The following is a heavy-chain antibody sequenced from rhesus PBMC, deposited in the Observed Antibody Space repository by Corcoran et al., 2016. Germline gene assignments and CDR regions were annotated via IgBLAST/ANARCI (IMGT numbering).Heavy chain of an antibody. V-gene: IGHV1-111*02. J-gene: IGHJ4*01. CDR3: ATGGPGSYLDY. CDR2: VDPEDGEA. CDR1: GYTFTAYS. Sequence: EVQLVQSGAEVKKPGASVKISCKASGYTFTAYSLHWVRRAPGKGLEWMGRVDPEDGEAIHAQKCQDRVTITADTSTDTAYMELSSLRSEDTAVYYCATGGPGSYLDYWGQGVLVTVSS. D-gene: IGHD1-44*02.